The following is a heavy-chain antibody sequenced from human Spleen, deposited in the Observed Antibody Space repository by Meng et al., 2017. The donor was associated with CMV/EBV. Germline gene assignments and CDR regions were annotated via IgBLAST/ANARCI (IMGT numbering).Heavy chain of an antibody. CDR3: AREPHL. V-gene: IGHV3-30-3*01. J-gene: IGHJ5*02. CDR1: GFTFNTYA. Sequence: GESLKISCAASGFTFNTYAMHWVRQAPGKGLEWVAVISYDGSNKYYADSVKGRFTISRDNSKNTLYLQMNSLRAEDTAVYYCAREPHLWGQGTLVTVSS. CDR2: ISYDGSNK.